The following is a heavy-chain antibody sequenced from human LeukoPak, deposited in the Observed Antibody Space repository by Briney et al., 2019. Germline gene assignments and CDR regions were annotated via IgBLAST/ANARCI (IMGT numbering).Heavy chain of an antibody. J-gene: IGHJ4*02. CDR1: GFTFSSYS. CDR3: ARDYYGSGSYYDY. Sequence: GGSLGLSCTASGFTFSSYSMNWVRQAPGKGLEWVSSISSSSSYIYYADSVKGRFTISRDNAKNSLYLQMNSLRAEDTAVYYCARDYYGSGSYYDYWGQGTLVTVSS. V-gene: IGHV3-21*01. D-gene: IGHD3-10*01. CDR2: ISSSSSYI.